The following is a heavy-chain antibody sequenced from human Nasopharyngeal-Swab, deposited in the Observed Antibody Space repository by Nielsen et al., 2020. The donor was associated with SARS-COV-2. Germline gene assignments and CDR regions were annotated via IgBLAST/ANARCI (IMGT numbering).Heavy chain of an antibody. J-gene: IGHJ6*03. D-gene: IGHD3-10*01. CDR1: GGSFSGYY. CDR3: ARGRGSGRNYYYYMDV. V-gene: IGHV4-34*01. CDR2: INHSGST. Sequence: SETLSLTCAVYGGSFSGYYWSWIRQPPGKGLEWIGEINHSGSTNYNPSLKSRVTISVDTSKNQFPLKLSSVTAADTAVYYCARGRGSGRNYYYYMDVWGKGTTVTVSS.